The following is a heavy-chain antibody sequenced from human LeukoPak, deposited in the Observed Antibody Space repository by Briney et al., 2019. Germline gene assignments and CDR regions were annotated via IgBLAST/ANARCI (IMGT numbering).Heavy chain of an antibody. CDR2: IYYSGSI. V-gene: IGHV4-39*07. D-gene: IGHD4-17*01. CDR3: ARIPTVTFFDY. CDR1: GGSISSSVYY. Sequence: PSETLSLTCTVSGGSISSSVYYWGWIRQPPGKGLEWIGSIYYSGSISYNPSLKSRVTISVDKSKNQFSLKLSSVTAADTAVYYCARIPTVTFFDYWGQGTLVTVSS. J-gene: IGHJ4*02.